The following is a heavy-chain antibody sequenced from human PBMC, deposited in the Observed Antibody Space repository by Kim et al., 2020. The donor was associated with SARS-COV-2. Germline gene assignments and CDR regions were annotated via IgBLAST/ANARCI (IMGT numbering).Heavy chain of an antibody. Sequence: ASVKGRFTTSRDYSKSIAYLQMNSLKSEDTAVYYCTRDRGRFLAWLPFDYWGQGTLVTVSS. V-gene: IGHV3-49*02. D-gene: IGHD3-3*01. J-gene: IGHJ4*02. CDR3: TRDRGRFLAWLPFDY.